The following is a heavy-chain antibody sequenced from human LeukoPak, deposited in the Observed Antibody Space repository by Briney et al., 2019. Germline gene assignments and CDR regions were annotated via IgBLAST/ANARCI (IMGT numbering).Heavy chain of an antibody. J-gene: IGHJ6*03. CDR3: AKAGTYYYDSSGLRYYYYYYMDV. Sequence: GGSLRLSCAASGFTFSSYGMHWVRQAPGKGLEWVAVISYDGSNKYYADSVEGRFTISRDNSKNTLYLQMNSLRAEDTAVYYCAKAGTYYYDSSGLRYYYYYYMDVWGKGTTVTVSS. CDR1: GFTFSSYG. CDR2: ISYDGSNK. D-gene: IGHD3-22*01. V-gene: IGHV3-30*18.